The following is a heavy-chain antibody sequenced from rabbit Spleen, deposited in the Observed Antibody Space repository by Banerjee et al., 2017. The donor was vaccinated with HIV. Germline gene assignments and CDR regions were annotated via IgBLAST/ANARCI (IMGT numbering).Heavy chain of an antibody. CDR3: ARDLTDVIGWNFGW. J-gene: IGHJ4*01. CDR1: GLDFNSRYW. Sequence: QEQLEESGGDLVKPGASLTLTCKASGLDFNSRYWICWVRQAPGKGLEWIACMDVVKSGSTYYASWAKGRFTISKTSSTTVTLQVSSLTAADTATYFCARDLTDVIGWNFGWWGPGTLVTVS. V-gene: IGHV1S45*01. D-gene: IGHD1-1*01. CDR2: MDVVKSGST.